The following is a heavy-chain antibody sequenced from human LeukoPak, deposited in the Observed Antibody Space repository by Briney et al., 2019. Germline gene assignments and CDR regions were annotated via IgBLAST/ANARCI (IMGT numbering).Heavy chain of an antibody. CDR2: IRQDGDTK. V-gene: IGHV3-7*03. CDR1: GFPFNAYW. D-gene: IGHD6-13*01. Sequence: GGSLRLTWAASGFPFNAYWMTWVRQAPGKGLEWVANIRQDGDTKYYVDSVKGRFTISRDNAMNSLYLQMNSLRAEDTAIYYCARSLPYGTTWYGRSDFWGQGTLVTVSS. J-gene: IGHJ4*02. CDR3: ARSLPYGTTWYGRSDF.